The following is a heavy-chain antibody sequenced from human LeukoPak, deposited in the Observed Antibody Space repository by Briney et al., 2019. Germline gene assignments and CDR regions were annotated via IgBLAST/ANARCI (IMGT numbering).Heavy chain of an antibody. Sequence: GGSLRLSCAASGFAFSSYWMTWVRQAPGKGLEWVANIKPDESGKTYVDSVKGRFTISRDNAKNSLYLQMRGLRVEDTAVYYCSSQPAVLDLDCWGQGTLVTVSS. CDR1: GFAFSSYW. D-gene: IGHD6-19*01. CDR3: SSQPAVLDLDC. V-gene: IGHV3-7*01. CDR2: IKPDESGK. J-gene: IGHJ4*02.